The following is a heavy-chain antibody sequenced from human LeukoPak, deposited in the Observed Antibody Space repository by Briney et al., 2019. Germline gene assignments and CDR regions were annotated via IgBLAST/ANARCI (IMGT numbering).Heavy chain of an antibody. V-gene: IGHV4-34*01. D-gene: IGHD2-2*02. CDR2: INHSGST. Sequence: SETLSLTCAVYGGSFSGYYWSWIRQPPGKGLEWIGEINHSGSTNYNPSLKSRVNISVDTSKNQFSLKLSSVTAPDTAVYYCARGDVIVVVPAAILNWFDPWGQGTLVTVSS. J-gene: IGHJ5*02. CDR1: GGSFSGYY. CDR3: ARGDVIVVVPAAILNWFDP.